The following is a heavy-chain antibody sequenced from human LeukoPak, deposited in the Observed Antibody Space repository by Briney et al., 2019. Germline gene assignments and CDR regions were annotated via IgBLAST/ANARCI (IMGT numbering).Heavy chain of an antibody. V-gene: IGHV3-23*01. CDR3: AKAAGGVFDY. J-gene: IGHJ4*02. Sequence: GGSLRLSCIASGFTFSTYGMSWVRQAPGKGLEWVSAISGSGGSTYYADSVKGRFTISRDNSKNTLYLQMNSLRAEDTAVYYCAKAAGGVFDYWGQGTLVTVSS. CDR1: GFTFSTYG. D-gene: IGHD2-8*01. CDR2: ISGSGGST.